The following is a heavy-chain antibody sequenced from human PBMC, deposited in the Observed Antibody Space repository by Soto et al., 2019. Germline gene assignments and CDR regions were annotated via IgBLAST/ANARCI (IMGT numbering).Heavy chain of an antibody. D-gene: IGHD4-17*01. CDR2: ISYDGSNK. CDR1: VFTFSIYA. V-gene: IGHV3-30*18. J-gene: IGHJ3*02. CDR3: AKPPLRWRSEHDAFDI. Sequence: WGSLRVACASSVFTFSIYAMHWVRQAPGKGLEWVAVISYDGSNKYYADSVKGRFTISRDNSKNTLYLQMNSLRAEDTAVYYCAKPPLRWRSEHDAFDIWGQGTMVTVSS.